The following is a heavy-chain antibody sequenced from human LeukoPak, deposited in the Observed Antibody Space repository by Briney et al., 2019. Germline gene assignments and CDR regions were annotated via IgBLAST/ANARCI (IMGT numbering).Heavy chain of an antibody. J-gene: IGHJ6*02. CDR1: GGTFSSYA. CDR2: IIPIFGTA. D-gene: IGHD6-19*01. CDR3: ARDWYSSGGPFNYYYYGMDV. V-gene: IGHV1-69*06. Sequence: ASAKVSCKASGGTFSSYAISWVRQAPGQGLEWMEGIIPIFGTANYAQKFQGRVTITADKSTSTAYMELSSLRSEDTAVYYCARDWYSSGGPFNYYYYGMDVWGQGTTVTVSS.